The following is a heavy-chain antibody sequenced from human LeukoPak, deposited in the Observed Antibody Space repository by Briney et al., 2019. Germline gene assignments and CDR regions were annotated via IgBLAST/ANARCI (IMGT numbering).Heavy chain of an antibody. V-gene: IGHV3-23*01. Sequence: PGGFLRLSCVASGFTFSGYAMTWVRQTPGKGLDWVSSVSGSGGSTYYADSVRVRFTISRDNSKNTLYVQMNSLRAEDTDVYYCAKGSRATAPYYYYYMDVWGKGTTVTVSS. CDR2: VSGSGGST. CDR1: GFTFSGYA. D-gene: IGHD5-12*01. CDR3: AKGSRATAPYYYYYMDV. J-gene: IGHJ6*03.